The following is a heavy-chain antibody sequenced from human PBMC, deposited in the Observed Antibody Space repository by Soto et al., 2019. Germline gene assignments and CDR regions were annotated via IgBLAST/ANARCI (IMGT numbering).Heavy chain of an antibody. D-gene: IGHD6-19*01. CDR3: ARALAGEHFDY. Sequence: SETLSLTCAVSSGSISSGDYSWSWIRQPPGKGLEWIGYIFQSGNTYYNPSLKSRVTMSVDNSKNQFSLKLSSVTAADTAVYFCARALAGEHFDYWGQGTLVTVSS. CDR1: SGSISSGDYS. CDR2: IFQSGNT. V-gene: IGHV4-30-2*01. J-gene: IGHJ4*02.